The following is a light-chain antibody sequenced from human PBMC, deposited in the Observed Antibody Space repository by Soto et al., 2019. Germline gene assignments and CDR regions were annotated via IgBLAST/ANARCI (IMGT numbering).Light chain of an antibody. CDR3: QKYNDYWRT. V-gene: IGKV1-5*03. J-gene: IGKJ1*01. CDR2: KAS. CDR1: QSISTW. Sequence: DIQMTQSPSTLSASVGDRVTITCRASQSISTWLAWYQQKPGKAPNLLIYKASSLESGVPSRFSGSGSGTEFTLTINSLQPDDFATYYCQKYNDYWRTFGQGTKVDI.